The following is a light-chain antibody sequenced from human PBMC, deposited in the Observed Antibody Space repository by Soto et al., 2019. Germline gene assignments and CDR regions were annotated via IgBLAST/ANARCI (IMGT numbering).Light chain of an antibody. J-gene: IGKJ2*01. Sequence: EIVMTQSPATLSVSPGERATLSCRASQSVSTNLAWYQQKPGQAPRLLIYGASTRATGIPARFSGSGSGTEFTLTISSLQSEDFAVYYCQQYNNWPFFGQGTKLEIQ. V-gene: IGKV3-15*01. CDR2: GAS. CDR3: QQYNNWPF. CDR1: QSVSTN.